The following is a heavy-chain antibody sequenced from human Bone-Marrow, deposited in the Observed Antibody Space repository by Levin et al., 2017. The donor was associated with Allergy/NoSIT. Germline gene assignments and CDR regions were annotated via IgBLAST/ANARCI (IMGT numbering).Heavy chain of an antibody. CDR1: GFTFSSYG. CDR3: AKAGIKRIPKNITIFGVVKTDGAYNWFDP. CDR2: ISYDGSNK. J-gene: IGHJ5*02. V-gene: IGHV3-30*18. D-gene: IGHD3-3*01. Sequence: GGSLRLSCAASGFTFSSYGMHWVRQAPGKGLEWVAVISYDGSNKYYADSVKGRFTISRDNSKNTLYLQMNSLRAEDTAVYYCAKAGIKRIPKNITIFGVVKTDGAYNWFDPWGQGTLVTVSS.